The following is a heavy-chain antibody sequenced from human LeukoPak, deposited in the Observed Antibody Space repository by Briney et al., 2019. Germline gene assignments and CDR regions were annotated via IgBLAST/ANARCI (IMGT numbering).Heavy chain of an antibody. Sequence: SETLSLTCAVSADSFSSHYWTWIRQPPGKGLEWIGYISYIGSTNYNPSLKSRVTISIDTYKNQFSLKLSSVTAADTAVYYCARDLVTVTKGFDIWGQGTMVTVSS. CDR3: ARDLVTVTKGFDI. D-gene: IGHD4-17*01. CDR2: ISYIGST. J-gene: IGHJ3*02. V-gene: IGHV4-59*11. CDR1: ADSFSSHY.